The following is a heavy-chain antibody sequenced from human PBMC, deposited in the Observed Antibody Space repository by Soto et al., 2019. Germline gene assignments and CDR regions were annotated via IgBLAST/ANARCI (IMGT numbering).Heavy chain of an antibody. D-gene: IGHD2-2*01. CDR3: ATPLFGVVPAALDY. Sequence: PWWSLRLSCSASGFTFSSYAMSWFRQAPGKGLEWVSAISGSGSSTYYADSVKGRFTISRDNSKNTLYLQMNSLRAEDTAVYYCATPLFGVVPAALDYWGQGTLVTVSS. CDR2: ISGSGSST. J-gene: IGHJ4*02. CDR1: GFTFSSYA. V-gene: IGHV3-23*01.